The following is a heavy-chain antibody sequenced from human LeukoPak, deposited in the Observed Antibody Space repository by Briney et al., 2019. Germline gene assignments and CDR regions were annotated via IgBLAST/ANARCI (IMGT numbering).Heavy chain of an antibody. CDR2: IYYSGST. CDR3: ARDAVADAFDI. V-gene: IGHV4-59*12. CDR1: GGSISSYY. J-gene: IGHJ3*02. D-gene: IGHD6-19*01. Sequence: SETLSLTCTVSGGSISSYYWSWIRQPPGKGLEWVGYIYYSGSTNYNPSLKRRVTISVDTSKNQFSLKLSSVTAADTAVYYCARDAVADAFDIWGQGTMVTVSS.